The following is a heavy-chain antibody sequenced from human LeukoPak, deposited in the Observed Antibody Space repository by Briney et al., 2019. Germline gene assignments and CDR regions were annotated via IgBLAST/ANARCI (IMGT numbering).Heavy chain of an antibody. CDR1: GFTFSSYE. J-gene: IGHJ4*02. CDR3: AKDKYCSGGSCDIFDY. Sequence: PGGSLRLSCAASGFTFSSYEMNWVRQAPGKGLEWVSYISSSGSTIYYADSVKGRFTISRDNAKNSLYLQMNSLRAEDTAVYYCAKDKYCSGGSCDIFDYWGQGTLVTVSS. D-gene: IGHD2-15*01. V-gene: IGHV3-48*03. CDR2: ISSSGSTI.